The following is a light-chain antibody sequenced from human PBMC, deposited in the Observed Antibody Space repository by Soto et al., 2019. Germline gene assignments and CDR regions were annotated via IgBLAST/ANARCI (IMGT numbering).Light chain of an antibody. CDR1: SSNIGNNN. CDR3: AAWDDSLGAVV. CDR2: HKT. J-gene: IGLJ2*01. V-gene: IGLV1-47*02. Sequence: QSVLTQPPSASATPGQWVTISCSGSSSNIGNNNAYWYQHVPGTATKLIIHHKTLRPSWVPDRFSGSKSGTSASLAISGRQYDDEYDDYCAAWDDSLGAVVFGGGTKLTVL.